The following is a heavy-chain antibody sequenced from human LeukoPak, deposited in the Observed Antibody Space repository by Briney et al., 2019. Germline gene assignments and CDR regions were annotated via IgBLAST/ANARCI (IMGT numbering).Heavy chain of an antibody. J-gene: IGHJ3*02. CDR3: ARYPVGAGLPDALDI. V-gene: IGHV3-66*01. Sequence: HPGGSLRLSCAASGFTVSSNYMSWVRQAPGKGLEWVSVIHSGGSTYYADSVKGRFTISRDNSKNTLYLQMNSLRAEDTAVYYCARYPVGAGLPDALDIWGQGTMVTVSS. D-gene: IGHD1-26*01. CDR2: IHSGGST. CDR1: GFTVSSNY.